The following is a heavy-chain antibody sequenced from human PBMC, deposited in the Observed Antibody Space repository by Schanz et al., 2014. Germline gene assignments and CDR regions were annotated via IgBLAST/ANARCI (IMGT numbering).Heavy chain of an antibody. CDR3: ARSAGRDFWSGYYTRFDY. Sequence: QVQLVQSGAEVKKPGASVKVSCKASGYTFTSYGISWVRQAPGQGLEWMGWISVYTGNTKYGQKVQGRVTMTTDTSTSTVYMELRSLRSDDTAVYYCARSAGRDFWSGYYTRFDYWGQGTLXTVSS. D-gene: IGHD3-3*01. V-gene: IGHV1-18*01. CDR2: ISVYTGNT. CDR1: GYTFTSYG. J-gene: IGHJ4*02.